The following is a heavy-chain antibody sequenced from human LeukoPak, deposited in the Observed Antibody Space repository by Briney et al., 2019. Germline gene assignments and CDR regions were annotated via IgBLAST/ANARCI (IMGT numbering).Heavy chain of an antibody. Sequence: KSSETLSLTCDVYGDSFSGYYWTWIRQTPEKGREWIGEIIYNGSRSVHPSLESRVTISVDTSKNQFSLKLTSVTAADTSVYYCVRGFCRGDSCYSAEYFQHWGQGTLVTVSS. J-gene: IGHJ1*01. D-gene: IGHD2-15*01. V-gene: IGHV4-34*01. CDR1: GDSFSGYY. CDR2: IIYNGSR. CDR3: VRGFCRGDSCYSAEYFQH.